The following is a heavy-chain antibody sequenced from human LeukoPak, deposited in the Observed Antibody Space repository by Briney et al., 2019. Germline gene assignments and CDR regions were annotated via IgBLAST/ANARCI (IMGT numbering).Heavy chain of an antibody. CDR1: GGSISSSSYY. J-gene: IGHJ4*02. Sequence: SETPSLTCTVSGGSISSSSYYWGWIRQPPGKGLEWIGSIYYSGSTYYNPSLKSRVTISVDTSKNQFSLKLSSVTAADTAVYYCASSPVVVVAATFDYWGQGTLVTVSS. V-gene: IGHV4-39*01. CDR3: ASSPVVVVAATFDY. CDR2: IYYSGST. D-gene: IGHD2-15*01.